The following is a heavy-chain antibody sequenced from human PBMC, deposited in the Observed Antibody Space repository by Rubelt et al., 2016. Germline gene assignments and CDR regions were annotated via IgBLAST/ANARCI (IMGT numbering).Heavy chain of an antibody. CDR2: INPSGGST. D-gene: IGHD3-3*01. Sequence: QVQLVQSGAEVKKPGASVKVSCKASGYTFTSHYMHWVRQAPGQGLEWMGIINPSGGSTSYAQKLQGRVTMTRDTSTSTVYMELSSLRPEDTAVYYCARSPRYDFEDNWFDPWGQGTLVTVSS. J-gene: IGHJ5*02. CDR1: GYTFTSHY. V-gene: IGHV1-46*01. CDR3: ARSPRYDFEDNWFDP.